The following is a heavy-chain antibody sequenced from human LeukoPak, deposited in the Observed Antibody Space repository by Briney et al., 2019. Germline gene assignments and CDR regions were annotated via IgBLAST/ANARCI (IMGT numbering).Heavy chain of an antibody. Sequence: PGGSLRLSCAASGFTFSSYAMHWVRQAPGKGLEWVAVISHDGSNKYYADSVKGRFTISRDNSKNTLYLQMNSLRAEDTAVYYCARMAYYYDSSGFGDYWGQGTLVTVSS. CDR3: ARMAYYYDSSGFGDY. V-gene: IGHV3-30*04. D-gene: IGHD3-22*01. J-gene: IGHJ4*02. CDR2: ISHDGSNK. CDR1: GFTFSSYA.